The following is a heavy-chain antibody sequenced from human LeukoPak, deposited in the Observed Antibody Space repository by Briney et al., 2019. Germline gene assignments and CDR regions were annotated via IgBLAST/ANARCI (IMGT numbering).Heavy chain of an antibody. CDR2: ISVSSSNT. CDR1: RYTFVNYG. J-gene: IGHJ6*03. Sequence: GASVKVSCKASRYTFVNYGITWVRQAPGQGLEWMGWISVSSSNTNYARKFQGRVTMTADTSTSTAYMELRSLKSDDTAVYYCAACDSVSCFGYYYYMDVWGKGTTVTVSS. D-gene: IGHD5/OR15-5a*01. V-gene: IGHV1-18*01. CDR3: AACDSVSCFGYYYYMDV.